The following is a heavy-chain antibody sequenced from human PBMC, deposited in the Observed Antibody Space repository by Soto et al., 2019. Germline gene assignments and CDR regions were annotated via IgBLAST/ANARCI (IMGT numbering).Heavy chain of an antibody. CDR1: GYTFTSYA. CDR3: ARSGITDHTFDY. Sequence: ASVKVSCKASGYTFTSYAMHWVRQAPGQRLEWMGWINAGNGNTKYSQKFQGRVTITRDTSASTAYMELSSLRSEDTAVYYCARSGITDHTFDYWGQGTLVTVSS. CDR2: INAGNGNT. J-gene: IGHJ4*02. V-gene: IGHV1-3*01. D-gene: IGHD3-10*01.